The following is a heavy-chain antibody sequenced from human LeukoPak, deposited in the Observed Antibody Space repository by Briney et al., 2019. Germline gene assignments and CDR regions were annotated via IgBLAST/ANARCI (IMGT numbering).Heavy chain of an antibody. CDR2: ISYDGSNK. CDR1: GFTFSSYA. J-gene: IGHJ4*02. V-gene: IGHV3-30-3*01. D-gene: IGHD2-2*01. CDR3: ARGTFLGYCSSTSCSFDY. Sequence: GRSLRLSCAASGFTFSSYAMHWVRQAPGKGLEGVAVISYDGSNKYYADSVKGRFTISRDNSKNTLYLQMNSLRAEDTAVYYCARGTFLGYCSSTSCSFDYWGQGTLVTVSS.